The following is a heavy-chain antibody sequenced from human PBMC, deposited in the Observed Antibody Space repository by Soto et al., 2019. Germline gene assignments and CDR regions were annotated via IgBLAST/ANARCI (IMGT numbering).Heavy chain of an antibody. J-gene: IGHJ4*02. CDR3: ARQIYDSDTGPNFQYYFDS. Sequence: LGESLKISCKGSGYSFAGYWINWVRQKPGKGLEWMGRIDPSDSQTYYSPSFRGHVTISVTKSITTVFLQWSSLRASDTAMYYCARQIYDSDTGPNFQYYFDSWGQGTPVTSPQ. CDR1: GYSFAGYW. CDR2: IDPSDSQT. D-gene: IGHD3-22*01. V-gene: IGHV5-10-1*01.